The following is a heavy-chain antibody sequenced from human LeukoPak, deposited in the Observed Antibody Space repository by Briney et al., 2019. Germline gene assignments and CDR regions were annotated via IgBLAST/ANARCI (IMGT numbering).Heavy chain of an antibody. CDR3: ARGASVTWWFDP. CDR2: TYYRSKWYN. Sequence: SQTLSLTCAISGDSVSSNSAAWNWIRQSPSRGLEWLGRTYYRSKWYNDYAVSVKSRITINPDTSKNQFSLKLSSVTAADTAVYYCARGASVTWWFDPWGQGTLVTVSS. J-gene: IGHJ5*02. V-gene: IGHV6-1*01. D-gene: IGHD2-21*02. CDR1: GDSVSSNSAA.